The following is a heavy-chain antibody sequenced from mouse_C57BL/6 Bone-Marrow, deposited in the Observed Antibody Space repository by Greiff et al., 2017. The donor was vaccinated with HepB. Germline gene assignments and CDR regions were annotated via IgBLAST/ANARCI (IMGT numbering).Heavy chain of an antibody. Sequence: EVQLVESGGGLVQPGGSLKLSCAASGFTFSDYYMYWVRQTPEKRLEWVAYISNGGGSTYYPDTVKGRFTISRDNAKNTLYLQMSRLKSEDTAMYYCATPFYDGDCGYFDYWGQGTTLTVSS. V-gene: IGHV5-12*01. CDR2: ISNGGGST. J-gene: IGHJ2*01. CDR3: ATPFYDGDCGYFDY. D-gene: IGHD2-3*01. CDR1: GFTFSDYY.